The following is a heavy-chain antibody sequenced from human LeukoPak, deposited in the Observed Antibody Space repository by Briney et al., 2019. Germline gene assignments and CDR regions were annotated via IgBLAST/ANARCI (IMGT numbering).Heavy chain of an antibody. J-gene: IGHJ4*02. V-gene: IGHV3-30-3*01. CDR1: GFTFSSYA. CDR2: ISYDGSNK. D-gene: IGHD2-2*02. Sequence: PGGSLRLSCAASGFTFSSYAVHWVRQAPGKGLEWVAVISYDGSNKYYADSVKGRFTISRDNSKNTLYLQMNSLRAEDTAVYYSAVIVVVPAAIWFDYWGQGTLVTVSS. CDR3: AVIVVVPAAIWFDY.